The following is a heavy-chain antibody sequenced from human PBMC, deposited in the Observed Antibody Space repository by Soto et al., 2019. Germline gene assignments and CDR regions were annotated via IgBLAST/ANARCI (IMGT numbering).Heavy chain of an antibody. J-gene: IGHJ6*02. CDR1: GYTFTSYD. Sequence: ASVKVSCKASGYTFTSYDINWVRQATGQGLEWMGWMNPNSGNTGYAQKFQGRVTMTRNTSISTAYMELSSLRSEDTAVYYCAREDPGEYDFWSGSPKPYGMDVWGQGTTVTVSS. CDR2: MNPNSGNT. V-gene: IGHV1-8*01. CDR3: AREDPGEYDFWSGSPKPYGMDV. D-gene: IGHD3-3*01.